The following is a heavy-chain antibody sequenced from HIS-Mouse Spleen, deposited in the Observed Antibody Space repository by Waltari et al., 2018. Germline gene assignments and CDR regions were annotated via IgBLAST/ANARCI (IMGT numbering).Heavy chain of an antibody. D-gene: IGHD6-13*01. CDR2: IYSGGST. V-gene: IGHV3-53*01. J-gene: IGHJ2*01. CDR1: GFTVSSNY. Sequence: EVQLVESGGGLIQPGGSLRLSCAASGFTVSSNYMSWVRQAPGKGLEWVSVIYSGGSTDYADSVKGRFTISRDNSKNTLYLQMNSLRAEDTAVYYCARGGLAAAGWYFDLWGRGTLVTVSS. CDR3: ARGGLAAAGWYFDL.